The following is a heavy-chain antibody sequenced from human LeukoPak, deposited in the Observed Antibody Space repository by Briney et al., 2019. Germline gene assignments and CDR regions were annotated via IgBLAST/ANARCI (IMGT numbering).Heavy chain of an antibody. CDR1: GFTVSSNH. V-gene: IGHV3-53*01. CDR3: ARAKPKNMVRGLIMRRESRYYFDY. CDR2: IYSGSST. D-gene: IGHD3-10*01. J-gene: IGHJ4*02. Sequence: PGGSLRLSCAASGFTVSSNHMSWVRQAPGKGLEWVSVIYSGSSTYYADSVKGRFTISRDNSKSTLYIQMNSLRAEDTAVYYCARAKPKNMVRGLIMRRESRYYFDYWGQGTLVTVSS.